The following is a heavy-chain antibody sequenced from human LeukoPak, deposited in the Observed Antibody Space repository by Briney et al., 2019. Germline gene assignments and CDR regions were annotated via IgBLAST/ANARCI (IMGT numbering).Heavy chain of an antibody. D-gene: IGHD2-2*01. CDR3: ARLDCSSTSRRGYYYYYYMDV. CDR1: GYSISSGYY. Sequence: SETLSLTCTVSGYSISSGYYWGWIRQPPGKGLEWIGSIYHSGSTYYNPSLKSRVTISVDTSKNQFSLKLSSVTAADTAVYYCARLDCSSTSRRGYYYYYYMDVWGKGTTVTISS. J-gene: IGHJ6*03. CDR2: IYHSGST. V-gene: IGHV4-38-2*02.